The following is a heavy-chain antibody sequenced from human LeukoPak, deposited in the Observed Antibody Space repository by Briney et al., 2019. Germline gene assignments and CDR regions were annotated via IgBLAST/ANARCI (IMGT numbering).Heavy chain of an antibody. V-gene: IGHV4-59*01. J-gene: IGHJ4*02. Sequence: SETLSLTCTVSGASINSYYWSWIRQPPGKGLEWIGYIYYSGSTNYDPSLKSRVTISVDTSKNQFSLKLSSVTAADTAVYYCASVGYGDYVWGQGTLVTVSS. CDR1: GASINSYY. CDR3: ASVGYGDYV. CDR2: IYYSGST. D-gene: IGHD4-17*01.